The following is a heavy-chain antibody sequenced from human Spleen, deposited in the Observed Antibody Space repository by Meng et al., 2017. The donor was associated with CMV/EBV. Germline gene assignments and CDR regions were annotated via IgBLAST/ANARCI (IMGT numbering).Heavy chain of an antibody. J-gene: IGHJ4*02. CDR2: INSDGSST. D-gene: IGHD6-13*01. Sequence: GESLKISCAASGFTFSSYWMHWVRQAPGKGLVWVSRINSDGSSTSYADSVKGRFTISRDNAKNTLYLQMNSLGAEDTAVYYCAKSPRAAVGHVGENYFDSWGQGTLVTVSS. CDR1: GFTFSSYW. CDR3: AKSPRAAVGHVGENYFDS. V-gene: IGHV3-74*01.